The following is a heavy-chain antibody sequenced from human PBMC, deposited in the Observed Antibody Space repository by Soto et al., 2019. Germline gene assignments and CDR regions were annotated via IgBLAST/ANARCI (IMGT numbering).Heavy chain of an antibody. CDR2: IYYSGST. V-gene: IGHV4-39*01. CDR3: ARRNLYGMDV. J-gene: IGHJ6*02. Sequence: SETLSLTCTVSGGSISSSSYYWGWIRQPPGKGLEWIGSIYYSGSTYYNPSLKSRVTISVDTSKNQFSLKLSSVTAADTAVYYCARRNLYGMDVWGQGTTVTVSS. D-gene: IGHD1-1*01. CDR1: GGSISSSSYY.